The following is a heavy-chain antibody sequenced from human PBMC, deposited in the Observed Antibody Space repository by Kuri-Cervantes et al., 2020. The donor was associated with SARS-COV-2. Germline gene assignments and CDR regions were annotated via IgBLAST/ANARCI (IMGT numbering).Heavy chain of an antibody. D-gene: IGHD6-19*01. V-gene: IGHV4-34*01. CDR1: GGSLSGYY. CDR2: INHSGST. J-gene: IGHJ5*02. Sequence: SETLSLTCAVSGGSLSGYYWSWIRQPPGKGLEWIGEINHSGSTNYNPSLKSRVTISVDTSKNQFSLKLSSVTAADTAVYYCARARIAVAGNWFDPWGQGTLVTVS. CDR3: ARARIAVAGNWFDP.